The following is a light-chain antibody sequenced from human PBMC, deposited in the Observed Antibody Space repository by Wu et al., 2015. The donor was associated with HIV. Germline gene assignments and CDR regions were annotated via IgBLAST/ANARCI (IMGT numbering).Light chain of an antibody. Sequence: EIVLTQSPGTLSLSPGEGATLSCRASQSVRSSHLAWYQQKPGQAPRLIIYAASTRATGIPDRFSGSGSGTDFTLTISRLEPEDFAVYYCQQRSNWPQTFGQGTKLEI. CDR2: AAS. CDR3: QQRSNWPQT. J-gene: IGKJ2*01. V-gene: IGKV3D-20*02. CDR1: QSVRSSH.